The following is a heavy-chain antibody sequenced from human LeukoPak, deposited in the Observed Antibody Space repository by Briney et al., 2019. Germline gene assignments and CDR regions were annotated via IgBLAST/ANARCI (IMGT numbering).Heavy chain of an antibody. Sequence: GGSLRLSCAASGFTFSTYWMHWVRQDPGKGLVWVSRINSDGSSTSYADSVQGRFTISRDNAKNTLYLQMNSLRAEDTAVYYCARLVVTATHFDSWGQGTLVTVSS. J-gene: IGHJ4*02. CDR3: ARLVVTATHFDS. D-gene: IGHD2-21*02. CDR2: INSDGSST. CDR1: GFTFSTYW. V-gene: IGHV3-74*01.